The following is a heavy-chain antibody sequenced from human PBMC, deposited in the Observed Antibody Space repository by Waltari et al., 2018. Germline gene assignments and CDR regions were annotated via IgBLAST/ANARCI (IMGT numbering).Heavy chain of an antibody. CDR1: GFTFSSYA. CDR2: ISGSGGST. Sequence: EVQLLESGGGLVQPGGSLRLSCAASGFTFSSYAMRWVRQAPGKGLEWVAAISGSGGSTYYADSVKGRFTISRDNSKNTLYLQMNSLRAEDTAVYYCAKDPSGTNWFDPWGQGTLVTVSS. CDR3: AKDPSGTNWFDP. J-gene: IGHJ5*02. V-gene: IGHV3-23*01.